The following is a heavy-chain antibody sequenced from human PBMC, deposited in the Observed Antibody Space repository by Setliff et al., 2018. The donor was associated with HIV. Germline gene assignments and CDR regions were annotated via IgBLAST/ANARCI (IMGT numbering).Heavy chain of an antibody. J-gene: IGHJ4*02. Sequence: ASVKVSCKASGYTFTSYGISWVRQAPGQGLEWMGWISAHNGNTNYAQKFRGRVTMTTDTPTSTAYMELRSLRSDDTAVYYCARDEDYGDDPYYFDYWGQGTLVTVSS. V-gene: IGHV1-18*01. CDR3: ARDEDYGDDPYYFDY. CDR2: ISAHNGNT. CDR1: GYTFTSYG. D-gene: IGHD4-17*01.